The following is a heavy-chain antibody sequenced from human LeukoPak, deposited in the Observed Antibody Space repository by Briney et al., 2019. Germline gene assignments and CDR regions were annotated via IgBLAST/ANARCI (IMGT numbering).Heavy chain of an antibody. CDR2: ISAYNGNT. V-gene: IGHV1-18*01. CDR3: ARDSVPYCGGDCYFLVDY. CDR1: GYTFTSYG. D-gene: IGHD2-21*02. J-gene: IGHJ4*02. Sequence: ASVKVSCKASGYTFTSYGISWVRHAPGQGREWMGWISAYNGNTNYAQKVQDRVTMTTDTSTSTAYMELRSLRSDDTAVYYCARDSVPYCGGDCYFLVDYWGQGTLVTVSS.